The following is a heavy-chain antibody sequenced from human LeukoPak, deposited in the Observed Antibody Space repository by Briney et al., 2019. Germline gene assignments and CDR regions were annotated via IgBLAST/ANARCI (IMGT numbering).Heavy chain of an antibody. D-gene: IGHD6-19*01. CDR2: IWYDGSNK. Sequence: GRSLRLSCAASGFTFSSYGMHWVRQAPGKGLEWVAVIWYDGSNKYYADSVKGRFTISRDNSKNTLYLQMNSLRAEDTAVYYCASTSGWYEPIDYWGQGTLVTVSA. CDR3: ASTSGWYEPIDY. CDR1: GFTFSSYG. V-gene: IGHV3-33*01. J-gene: IGHJ4*02.